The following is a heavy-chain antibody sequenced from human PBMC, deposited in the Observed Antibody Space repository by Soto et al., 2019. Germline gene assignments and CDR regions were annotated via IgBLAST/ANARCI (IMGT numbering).Heavy chain of an antibody. CDR1: GGAISDARFY. Sequence: QLQLQESGPGLVKPSETLSLTCSLSGGAISDARFYWGWIRQSPGRGLEWIGSIYYTGTTFFNPSLQSRVTISVDTSENQFSLKLYSVTAADTALYFCARQKWEQPKWFDPWGQGTLVSVSP. V-gene: IGHV4-39*01. CDR2: IYYTGTT. CDR3: ARQKWEQPKWFDP. J-gene: IGHJ5*02. D-gene: IGHD1-26*01.